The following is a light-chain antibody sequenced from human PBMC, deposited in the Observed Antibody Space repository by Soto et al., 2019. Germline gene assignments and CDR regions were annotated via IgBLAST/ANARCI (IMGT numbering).Light chain of an antibody. CDR2: EAS. J-gene: IGKJ5*01. CDR3: QQANSLPIP. CDR1: QGITNR. Sequence: DLQMTPSPFSLSASVGDTVTITCWASQGITNRLAWYQQKPGKAPKLLIYEASSLQSGVPSRISGSGSGTDFTLTISSLQPEDFATYYCQQANSLPIPFGQGTRLEI. V-gene: IGKV1D-12*01.